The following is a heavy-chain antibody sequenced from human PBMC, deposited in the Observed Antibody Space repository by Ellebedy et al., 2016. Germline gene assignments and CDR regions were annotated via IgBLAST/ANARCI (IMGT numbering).Heavy chain of an antibody. CDR2: IYYSGST. V-gene: IGHV4-59*08. CDR3: ARQTLAAATDY. J-gene: IGHJ4*02. Sequence: SETLSLTCPVSGGSISSYYWSWIRQPPGKGLEWIGYIYYSGSTNYNPSLKSRVTISVDTSKNQFSLKLSSVTAADTAVYYCARQTLAAATDYWGQGTLVTVSS. D-gene: IGHD2-15*01. CDR1: GGSISSYY.